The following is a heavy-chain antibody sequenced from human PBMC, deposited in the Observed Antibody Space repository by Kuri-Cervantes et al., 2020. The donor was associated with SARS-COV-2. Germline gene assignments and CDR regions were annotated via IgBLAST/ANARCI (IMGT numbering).Heavy chain of an antibody. J-gene: IGHJ4*02. CDR1: GFTFSSYA. CDR3: LSTSRMVDY. Sequence: GESLKISCAASGFTFSSYAMSWVRQAPGKGLEWVSAISGSGGSTYYADSVKGRLTIPRDNSKNTLYLQMNSLRAEDTAVYYCLSTSRMVDYWGQGTLVTVSS. CDR2: ISGSGGST. V-gene: IGHV3-23*01. D-gene: IGHD2-2*01.